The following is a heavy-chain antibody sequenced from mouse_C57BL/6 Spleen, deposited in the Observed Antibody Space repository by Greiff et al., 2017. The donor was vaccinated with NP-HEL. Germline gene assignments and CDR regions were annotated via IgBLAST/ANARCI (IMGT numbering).Heavy chain of an antibody. V-gene: IGHV1-82*01. Sequence: QQSGPELVKPGASVKISCKASGYAFSSSWMNWVKQRPGKGLEWIGRIYPGDGDTNYNGKFKGKATLTADKSSSTAYMQLSSLTSEDSAVYFCARSVYYGSSYGYYAMDYWGQGTSVTVSS. J-gene: IGHJ4*01. CDR1: GYAFSSSW. CDR3: ARSVYYGSSYGYYAMDY. CDR2: IYPGDGDT. D-gene: IGHD1-1*01.